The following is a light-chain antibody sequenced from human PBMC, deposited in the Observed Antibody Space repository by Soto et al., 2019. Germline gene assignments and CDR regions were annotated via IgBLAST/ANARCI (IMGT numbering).Light chain of an antibody. CDR1: SSDVGGYNY. CDR2: EVS. J-gene: IGLJ2*01. Sequence: QSVLTQPASVSGSPGQSITISCTGTSSDVGGYNYVPWYQQHPGKAPKLMIYEVSNRPSGVSNRFSGSKSGDTASLTISGLKAEDEADYYCCSYAGSYVFGGGTKVTVL. V-gene: IGLV2-14*01. CDR3: CSYAGSYV.